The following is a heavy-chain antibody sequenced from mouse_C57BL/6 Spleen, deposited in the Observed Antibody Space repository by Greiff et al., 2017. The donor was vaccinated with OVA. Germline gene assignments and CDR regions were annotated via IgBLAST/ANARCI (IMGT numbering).Heavy chain of an antibody. J-gene: IGHJ2*01. Sequence: EVKLMESGGGLVKPGGSLKLSCAASGFTFSSYAMSWVRQTPEKRLEWVATISDGGSYTYYPDNVKGRFTISRDNAKNNLYLQMSHLKSEDTAMYYCARGGYGNYAYFDYWGQGTTLTVSS. V-gene: IGHV5-4*03. CDR1: GFTFSSYA. D-gene: IGHD2-1*01. CDR2: ISDGGSYT. CDR3: ARGGYGNYAYFDY.